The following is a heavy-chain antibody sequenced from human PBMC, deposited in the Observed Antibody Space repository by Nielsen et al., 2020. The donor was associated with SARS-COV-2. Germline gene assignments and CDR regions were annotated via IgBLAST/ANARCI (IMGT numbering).Heavy chain of an antibody. CDR1: GFTFDDYA. V-gene: IGHV3-9*01. J-gene: IGHJ6*02. Sequence: GGSLRLSCAASGFTFDDYAMRWVRQAPGKGLEWVSGISWNSGSIGYADSVKGRFTISRDNAKNSLYLQMNSLRAEDTAVYYCARVITDGNYYYYYGMDVWGQGTTVTVSS. CDR3: ARVITDGNYYYYYGMDV. CDR2: ISWNSGSI.